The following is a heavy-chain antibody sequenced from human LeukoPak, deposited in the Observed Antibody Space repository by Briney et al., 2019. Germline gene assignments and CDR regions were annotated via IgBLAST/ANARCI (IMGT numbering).Heavy chain of an antibody. CDR1: GFSFTSYA. J-gene: IGHJ4*02. D-gene: IGHD2-21*02. CDR2: ISSSSSYI. V-gene: IGHV3-21*04. Sequence: GGSLRLSCAASGFSFTSYAMSWVRQAPGKGLEWVSSISSSSSYIYYADSVKGRFTISRDNAKNSLYLQMNSLRAEDTAVYYCARSCGGDCYSHPYYFDYWGQGTLVTVSS. CDR3: ARSCGGDCYSHPYYFDY.